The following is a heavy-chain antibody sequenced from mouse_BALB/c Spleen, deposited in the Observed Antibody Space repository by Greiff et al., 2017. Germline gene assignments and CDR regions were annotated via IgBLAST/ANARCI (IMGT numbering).Heavy chain of an antibody. Sequence: EVKLVESGGGLVQPGGSMKLSCVASGFTFSSYWMSWVRQSPEKGLEWVAEIRLKSDNYATHYAESVKGKFTISRDDSKSRLYLQMNSLRAEDTGIYYCTYGPFDYWGQGTTLTVSS. CDR3: TYGPFDY. J-gene: IGHJ2*01. D-gene: IGHD2-10*02. CDR2: IRLKSDNYAT. V-gene: IGHV6-6*02. CDR1: GFTFSSYW.